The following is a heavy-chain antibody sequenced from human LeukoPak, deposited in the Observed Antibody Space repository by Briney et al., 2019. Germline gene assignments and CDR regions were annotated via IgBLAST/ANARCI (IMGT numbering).Heavy chain of an antibody. V-gene: IGHV3-21*01. CDR2: INSRSTHT. J-gene: IGHJ4*02. CDR3: ARGGGSYSY. Sequence: PGGSLRLSCAGSGFTFSRDAMNWVRHAPGKGLEWVSSINSRSTHTAYADSVKGRFTISRDNGNNSVFLQMNSLGVDDTAIYFCARGGGSYSYWGQGVRVTVSS. CDR1: GFTFSRDA. D-gene: IGHD1-26*01.